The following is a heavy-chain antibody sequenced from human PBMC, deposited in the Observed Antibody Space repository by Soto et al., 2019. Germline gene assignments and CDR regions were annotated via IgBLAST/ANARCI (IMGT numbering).Heavy chain of an antibody. CDR1: GFTFNNYG. Sequence: EVQLLESGGGLVQPGESLRLSCASSGFTFNNYGMSWVRQAPGKGLEWVSAISGSGGTTYYADSVRGRFTISRDSDKNTLYLEMNSLRVEDSALYFCAKDHRDWGQGTLVTVSS. CDR2: ISGSGGTT. J-gene: IGHJ4*02. V-gene: IGHV3-23*01. CDR3: AKDHRD.